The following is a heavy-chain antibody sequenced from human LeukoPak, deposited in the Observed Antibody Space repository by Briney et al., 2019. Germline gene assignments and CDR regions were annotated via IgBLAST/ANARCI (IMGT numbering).Heavy chain of an antibody. Sequence: PGGSLRLSCAVSGFTFSGFWMSWSRQAPGKGLEWVASINSDGSEGYYADVVKGRFTISRDNAKNSLYLQINSLRAEDTAVYYCATHTAMDDYFDYWGQGTLVTVSS. D-gene: IGHD5-18*01. V-gene: IGHV3-7*03. CDR3: ATHTAMDDYFDY. J-gene: IGHJ4*02. CDR1: GFTFSGFW. CDR2: INSDGSEG.